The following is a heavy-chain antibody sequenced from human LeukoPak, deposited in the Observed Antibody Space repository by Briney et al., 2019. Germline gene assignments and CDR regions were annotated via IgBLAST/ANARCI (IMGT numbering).Heavy chain of an antibody. D-gene: IGHD4-11*01. Sequence: GASVKVSCKASGYTFTGFYLHWVRRAPGQGLEWMGWINPNSGGTNSAQKFQGRVTMTRDTSISTAYMELSRLRSDDTAVYYCARDLRTPTTVTTWWEGAFDIWGQGTLVTVSS. V-gene: IGHV1-2*02. CDR3: ARDLRTPTTVTTWWEGAFDI. J-gene: IGHJ3*02. CDR2: INPNSGGT. CDR1: GYTFTGFY.